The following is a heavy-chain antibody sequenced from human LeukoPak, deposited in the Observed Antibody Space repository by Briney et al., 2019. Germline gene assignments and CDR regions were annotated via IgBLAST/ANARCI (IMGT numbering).Heavy chain of an antibody. D-gene: IGHD2-15*01. CDR2: INHSGST. V-gene: IGHV4-34*01. J-gene: IGHJ4*02. Sequence: SETLSLTCAVYGGSFSGYYWSWIRQPPGKGLEWIGEINHSGSTNYNPSLKSRVTISVDTSKNQFSLKLSSVTAADTAVYYYARGSSGGSCYRLWGRGTLVTVSS. CDR3: ARGSSGGSCYRL. CDR1: GGSFSGYY.